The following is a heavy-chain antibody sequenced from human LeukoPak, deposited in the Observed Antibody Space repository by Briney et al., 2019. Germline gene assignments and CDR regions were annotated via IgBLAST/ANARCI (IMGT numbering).Heavy chain of an antibody. CDR2: IYHSGST. J-gene: IGHJ4*02. D-gene: IGHD6-19*01. CDR3: ARVTHSGFDY. CDR1: GGSISSGGYS. Sequence: SQTLSLTCAVSGGSISSGGYSWSWLPQPPGKGLEWIGYIYHSGSTYYNPSLKSRVTISVDRAKNQFSLKLSSVTAADTAVYYCARVTHSGFDYWGQGTRVTVSS. V-gene: IGHV4-30-2*01.